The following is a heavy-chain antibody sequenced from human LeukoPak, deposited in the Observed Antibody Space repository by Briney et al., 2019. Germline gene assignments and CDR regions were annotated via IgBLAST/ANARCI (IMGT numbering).Heavy chain of an antibody. CDR2: IYHSGSSYHSGST. CDR3: ARNQTDVRVVAGAMPGLRAFDI. CDR1: GYSISSGYY. J-gene: IGHJ3*02. D-gene: IGHD2-2*01. V-gene: IGHV4-38-2*01. Sequence: SETLSLTCAVSGYSISSGYYWGWIRQPPGKGLEWIGSIYHSGSSYHSGSTYYNPSLKSRVTISVDTSKNQFSLKLSSVTAADTAVYYCARNQTDVRVVAGAMPGLRAFDIWGQGTMVTVSS.